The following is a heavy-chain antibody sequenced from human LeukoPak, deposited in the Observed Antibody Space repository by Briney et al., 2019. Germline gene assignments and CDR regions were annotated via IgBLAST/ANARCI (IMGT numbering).Heavy chain of an antibody. Sequence: PGRSLRLSCAASGFTFDGYAMHWVRQAPGKGLEWVSGISWNSGSIGYADSVKGRFTISRDNAKNSLYLQMNSLRAEDTAVYYCARGDYGDYHHYFDYWGQGTLVTVSS. J-gene: IGHJ4*02. D-gene: IGHD4-17*01. CDR1: GFTFDGYA. V-gene: IGHV3-9*01. CDR3: ARGDYGDYHHYFDY. CDR2: ISWNSGSI.